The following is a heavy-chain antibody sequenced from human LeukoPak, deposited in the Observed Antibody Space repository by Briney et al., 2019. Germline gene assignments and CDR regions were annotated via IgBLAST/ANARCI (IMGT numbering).Heavy chain of an antibody. V-gene: IGHV3-23*01. CDR2: MSASGGIT. Sequence: GGSLRLSCAASEFTFRTYAMTWVRQAPGKGLEWVSGMSASGGITHYADSVRGRFTISRDNSKNTLYLQMNSLRAEDTAVYYCAKDAINNNPLYYFDYWGQGTQVTVSS. CDR1: EFTFRTYA. D-gene: IGHD1-14*01. CDR3: AKDAINNNPLYYFDY. J-gene: IGHJ4*02.